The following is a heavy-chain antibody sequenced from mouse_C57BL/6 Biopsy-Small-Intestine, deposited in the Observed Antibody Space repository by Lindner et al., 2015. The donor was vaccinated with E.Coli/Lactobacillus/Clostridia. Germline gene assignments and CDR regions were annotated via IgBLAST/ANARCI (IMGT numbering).Heavy chain of an antibody. CDR2: ISYSGIT. CDR3: VRDGYRHYYAMDY. CDR1: GYSITSGYD. Sequence: VQLQESGPGMVKPSQSLSLTCSVTGYSITSGYDWHWIRHFPGNKLEWMGYISYSGITDYNPSLKSRISITRDTSKNHFFLKLNSVTAEDTATYYCVRDGYRHYYAMDYWGQGTSVTVSS. J-gene: IGHJ4*01. V-gene: IGHV3-1*01. D-gene: IGHD2-2*01.